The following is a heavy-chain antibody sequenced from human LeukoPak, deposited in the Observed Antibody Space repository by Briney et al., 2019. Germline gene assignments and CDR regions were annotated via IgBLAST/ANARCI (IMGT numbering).Heavy chain of an antibody. D-gene: IGHD1-26*01. CDR1: GGSISSSSYY. CDR2: IYYSGST. CDR3: ARWSGGSYLYFDY. J-gene: IGHJ4*02. Sequence: SETLSLTCIVSGGSISSSSYYWGWIRQPPGKGLEWIGSIYYSGSTYYNPSLKSRVTISVDTSKNQFSLKLSSVTAADTAVYYCARWSGGSYLYFDYWGQGTLVTVSS. V-gene: IGHV4-39*01.